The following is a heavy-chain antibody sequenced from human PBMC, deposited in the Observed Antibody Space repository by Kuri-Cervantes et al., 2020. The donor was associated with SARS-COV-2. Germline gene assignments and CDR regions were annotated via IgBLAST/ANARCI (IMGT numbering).Heavy chain of an antibody. V-gene: IGHV4-59*08. J-gene: IGHJ3*02. CDR2: VYSSGST. D-gene: IGHD5-24*01. CDR3: ARVRRWLQSNDAFDI. Sequence: GSLRLSCTVSGGSISSHYWSWIRQPPGKGLEWIGYVYSSGSTNYNPSLKSRVTISVDTSKNQFSLKLSSVTAADTAVYYCARVRRWLQSNDAFDIWGQGTMVTVSS. CDR1: GGSISSHY.